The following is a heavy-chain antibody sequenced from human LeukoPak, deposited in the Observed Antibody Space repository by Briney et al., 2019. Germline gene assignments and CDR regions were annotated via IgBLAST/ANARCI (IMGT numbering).Heavy chain of an antibody. CDR1: GGSISSSSYY. D-gene: IGHD3-22*01. Sequence: SETLSLTCTVSGGSISSSSYYWGWIRQPPGKGLEWIGEINHSGSTNYNPSLKSRVTISVDTSKNQFSLKLSSVTAADTAVYYCARHQYSSGYYYVAFGYWGQGTLVTVSS. J-gene: IGHJ4*02. CDR3: ARHQYSSGYYYVAFGY. CDR2: INHSGST. V-gene: IGHV4-39*01.